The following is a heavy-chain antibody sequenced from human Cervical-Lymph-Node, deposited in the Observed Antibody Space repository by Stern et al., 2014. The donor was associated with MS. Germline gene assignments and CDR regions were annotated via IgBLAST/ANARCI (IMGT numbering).Heavy chain of an antibody. D-gene: IGHD6-19*01. CDR3: ATSTGYFLLEYYFDY. V-gene: IGHV5-51*01. J-gene: IGHJ4*02. Sequence: EVQLVESGPEVKRPGESLKISCQGSGYSFISSWIGWVRQMPGKGLEWMAIIYPGDSDTRYNPSFQGQVTISADRSVNTAYLQWGSLKASDTAMYYCATSTGYFLLEYYFDYWGQGTLVTVSS. CDR2: IYPGDSDT. CDR1: GYSFISSW.